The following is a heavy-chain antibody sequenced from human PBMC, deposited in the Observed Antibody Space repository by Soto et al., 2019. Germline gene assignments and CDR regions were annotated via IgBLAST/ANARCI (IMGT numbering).Heavy chain of an antibody. V-gene: IGHV1-46*01. CDR3: ARDSGWFDP. D-gene: IGHD6-25*01. CDR2: INPSGGSA. J-gene: IGHJ5*02. Sequence: ASVKVSCKASGDTFTANYIHWVRQAPGQGFEWMGIINPSGGSATYAQKFQGRVTMTRDTSTSTVYMELRSLTSEDTAVYYCARDSGWFDPWGQGTLVTVSS. CDR1: GDTFTANY.